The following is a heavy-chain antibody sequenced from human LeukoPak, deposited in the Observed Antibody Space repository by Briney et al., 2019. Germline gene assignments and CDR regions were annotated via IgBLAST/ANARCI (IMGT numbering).Heavy chain of an antibody. V-gene: IGHV3-23*01. J-gene: IGHJ1*01. CDR3: AKVPVCGTVRAEYFQH. CDR1: GFTFSSYG. CDR2: ISGSGGST. Sequence: GGSLRLLCAASGFTFSSYGKSWVRQAPRKGLEEVSAISGSGGSTYYADSVKGRFTISRDNSKNTLYLQMTSLRAEDTAVYYCAKVPVCGTVRAEYFQHWGQGTLVTVSS. D-gene: IGHD1-1*01.